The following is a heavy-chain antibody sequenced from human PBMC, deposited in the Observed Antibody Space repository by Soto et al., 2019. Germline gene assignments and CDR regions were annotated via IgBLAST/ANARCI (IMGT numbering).Heavy chain of an antibody. J-gene: IGHJ4*02. V-gene: IGHV3-15*01. D-gene: IGHD6-19*01. CDR2: IKGKTDGGTT. CDR1: GFTFNNAW. CDR3: STIAVAGIRSGDY. Sequence: EVQLVESGGGLGKPGGSLRLSCAASGFTFNNAWMSWVRQAPGKGLEWVGRIKGKTDGGTTDYAAPVKGRFTISRDDSKDTLYLQMNCLITEDSAVYYCSTIAVAGIRSGDYWGQGTLVTVSS.